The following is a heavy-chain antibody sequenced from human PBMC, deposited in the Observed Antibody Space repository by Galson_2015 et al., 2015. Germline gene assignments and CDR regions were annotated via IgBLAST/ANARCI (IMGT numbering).Heavy chain of an antibody. CDR1: GYTFTGYY. J-gene: IGHJ5*02. CDR3: ARVATMIVVVDWFDP. V-gene: IGHV1-2*06. D-gene: IGHD3-22*01. Sequence: SVKVSCKASGYTFTGYYMHWVRQAPGQGLEWMGRINPNSGGTNYAQKFQGRVTMTRDTSISTAYMELSRLRSDDTAVYYCARVATMIVVVDWFDPWGQGTLVTVSS. CDR2: INPNSGGT.